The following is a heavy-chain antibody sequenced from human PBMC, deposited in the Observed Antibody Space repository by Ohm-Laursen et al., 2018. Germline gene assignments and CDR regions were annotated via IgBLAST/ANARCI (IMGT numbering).Heavy chain of an antibody. Sequence: SDTLSLTCGVSAYSISSGYHWGWIRQPPGKGLEWIANICHTGVTYYNPPLKSRVTVTVDTSKNQFSLKLNSATAADTAVYYCARHETLMIDYGMDVWGQGTTVTVSS. D-gene: IGHD3-22*01. CDR2: ICHTGVT. CDR3: ARHETLMIDYGMDV. CDR1: AYSISSGYH. J-gene: IGHJ6*02. V-gene: IGHV4-38-2*01.